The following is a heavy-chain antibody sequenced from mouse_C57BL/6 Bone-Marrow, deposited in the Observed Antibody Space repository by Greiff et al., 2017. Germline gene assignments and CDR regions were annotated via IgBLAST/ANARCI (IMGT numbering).Heavy chain of an antibody. D-gene: IGHD2-4*01. CDR2: ISSGSSTI. CDR1: GFTFSDYG. V-gene: IGHV5-17*01. J-gene: IGHJ1*03. Sequence: EVKLVESGGGLVKPGGSLKLSCAASGFTFSDYGMHWVRQAPEKGLEWVAYISSGSSTIYYADTVKGRFTISRDNAKNTLFLQMTSLRSEDTAMYYCARRLRQYFEVWGTGTTVTVSS. CDR3: ARRLRQYFEV.